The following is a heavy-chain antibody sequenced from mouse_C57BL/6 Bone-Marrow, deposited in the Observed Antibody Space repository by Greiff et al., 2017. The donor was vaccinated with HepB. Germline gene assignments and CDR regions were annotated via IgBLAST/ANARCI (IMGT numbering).Heavy chain of an antibody. Sequence: QVQLQQSGAELARPGASVKLSCKASGYTFTSYGISWVKQRTGQGLEWIGEIYPRSGNTYYNEKFKGKATLTADKSSSTAYMELRSLTSEDSAVYYCAREEITTVVATGRFDYRGKGTTLTVAS. J-gene: IGHJ2*01. CDR2: IYPRSGNT. CDR3: AREEITTVVATGRFDY. CDR1: GYTFTSYG. D-gene: IGHD1-1*01. V-gene: IGHV1-81*01.